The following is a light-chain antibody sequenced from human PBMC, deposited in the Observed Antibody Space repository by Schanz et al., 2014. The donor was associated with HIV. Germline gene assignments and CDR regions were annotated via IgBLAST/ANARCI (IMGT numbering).Light chain of an antibody. CDR1: QSVSSSY. J-gene: IGKJ3*01. CDR2: ATS. V-gene: IGKV3D-20*02. CDR3: QQRSHWPPRGT. Sequence: EIVLTQSPGTLSLSPGERATLSCRASQSVSSSYLAWYQQKPGQAPRLLIYATSFRATGIPDRFSGSGSGTDFTHTISSLEPEDFAVYYCQQRSHWPPRGTFGPGTKVDIK.